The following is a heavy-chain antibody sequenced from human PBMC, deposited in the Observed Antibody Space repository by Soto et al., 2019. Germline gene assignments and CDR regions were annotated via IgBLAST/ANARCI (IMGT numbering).Heavy chain of an antibody. Sequence: GGSLRLSCAASGFTFSSYGMHWVRQAPGKGLEWVAVISYDGSNKYYADSVKGRFTISRDNSKNTLYLQMNSLRAEDTAVYYCAKDVVVGATTGLGDYYYYYGMDVWGQGTTVTVS. J-gene: IGHJ6*02. CDR3: AKDVVVGATTGLGDYYYYYGMDV. CDR2: ISYDGSNK. CDR1: GFTFSSYG. D-gene: IGHD1-26*01. V-gene: IGHV3-30*18.